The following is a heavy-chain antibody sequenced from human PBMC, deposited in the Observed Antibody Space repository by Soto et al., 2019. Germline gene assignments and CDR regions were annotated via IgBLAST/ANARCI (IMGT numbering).Heavy chain of an antibody. CDR1: GGSINSGGYC. Sequence: QVQLQESGPGLVKPSHPLSLTCTVSGGSINSGGYCWSWIRQHPGKGLDWIGCISYGGSTSYNPSLKSRVTLSVDTSKNQFSLKLTYVTAADAAVYYCSRGILVWGQGALSTVSS. J-gene: IGHJ4*02. CDR3: SRGILV. V-gene: IGHV4-31*03. D-gene: IGHD5-18*01. CDR2: ISYGGST.